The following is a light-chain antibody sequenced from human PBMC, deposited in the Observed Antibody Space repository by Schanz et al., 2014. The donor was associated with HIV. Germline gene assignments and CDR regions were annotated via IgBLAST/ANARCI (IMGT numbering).Light chain of an antibody. CDR1: QSVSAGY. V-gene: IGKV3D-20*02. J-gene: IGKJ2*01. CDR3: QQRSNWPPMYT. CDR2: GAS. Sequence: EIVVTQSPGTLSLSPGERATLSCRASQSVSAGYLAWYQQKPGQAPRLLIYGASTRATGIPDRFSGSGSGTDFTLTISRLEPEDFAVYYCQQRSNWPPMYTFGQGTKLEIK.